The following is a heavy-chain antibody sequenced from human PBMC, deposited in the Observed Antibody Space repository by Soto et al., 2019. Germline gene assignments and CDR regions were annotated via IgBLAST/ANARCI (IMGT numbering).Heavy chain of an antibody. CDR1: GGTFSSYP. Sequence: QVQLVQSGAEVKKPGSSVKVSCKASGGTFSSYPISWVRQAPGQGLEWMGRIIPILGIANYAQKFQGRVTITADKSTNTAYMELSSLISEDTAVYYCASGWYSRYYYYGMDVWGQGTTVTVSS. CDR2: IIPILGIA. CDR3: ASGWYSRYYYYGMDV. D-gene: IGHD6-19*01. V-gene: IGHV1-69*02. J-gene: IGHJ6*02.